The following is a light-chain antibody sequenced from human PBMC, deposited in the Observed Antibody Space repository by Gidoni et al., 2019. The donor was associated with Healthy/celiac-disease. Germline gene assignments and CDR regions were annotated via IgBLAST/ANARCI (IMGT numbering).Light chain of an antibody. V-gene: IGKV3-11*01. CDR1: QSVSSY. CDR3: QQRSNWPT. Sequence: EIVLTQSPATLSLSPGERATLSCRARQSVSSYLAWYQQKPGQAPRLLIYDASNRATGIPARFSGSGSGTDFTLTISSLEPVDFAVYYCQQRSNWPTFGGXTKVEIK. CDR2: DAS. J-gene: IGKJ4*01.